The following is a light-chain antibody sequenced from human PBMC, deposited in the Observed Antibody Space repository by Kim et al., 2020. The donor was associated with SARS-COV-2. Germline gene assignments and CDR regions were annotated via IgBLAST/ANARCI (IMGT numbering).Light chain of an antibody. CDR3: QTWDSSTNWV. J-gene: IGLJ3*02. V-gene: IGLV3-1*01. CDR2: LDD. CDR1: RPGGKY. Sequence: VGAGQRAPTPCSGGRPGGKYMFWYQKEPARSPVLVISLDDERPFEIPERFAGSNCGDTSTLTIRETQAMDEAGYYCQTWDSSTNWVFGGGTQLTVL.